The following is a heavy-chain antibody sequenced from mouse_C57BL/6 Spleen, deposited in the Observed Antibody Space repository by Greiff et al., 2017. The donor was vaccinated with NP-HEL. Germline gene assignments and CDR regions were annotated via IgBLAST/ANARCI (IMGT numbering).Heavy chain of an antibody. Sequence: VQLQQSGAELVRPGASVKLSCTASGFNIKDDYMHWVKQRPEQGLEWIGWIDPENGDTEYASKFQGKATITADTSSNTAYLQLSSLTSEDTAVYYCTVPPTRWFAYWGQGTLVTVSA. CDR2: IDPENGDT. CDR1: GFNIKDDY. CDR3: TVPPTRWFAY. D-gene: IGHD1-1*01. V-gene: IGHV14-4*01. J-gene: IGHJ3*01.